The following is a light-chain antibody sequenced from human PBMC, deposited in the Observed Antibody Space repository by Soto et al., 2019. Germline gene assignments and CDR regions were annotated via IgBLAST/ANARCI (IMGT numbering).Light chain of an antibody. CDR1: QSVSSK. CDR3: QQYNNWPGT. J-gene: IGKJ1*01. Sequence: EIVLTQSPGTLSVSPGERATLSCRASQSVSSKLAWYQQKPGQAPRLLFYGASTGATGIPARFSGSGSETEFTLSISSLQSEDFAVYCCQQYNNWPGTFGQWTKVEIK. V-gene: IGKV3-15*01. CDR2: GAS.